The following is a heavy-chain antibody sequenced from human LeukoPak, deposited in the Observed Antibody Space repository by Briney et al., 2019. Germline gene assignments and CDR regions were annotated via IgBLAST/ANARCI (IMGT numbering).Heavy chain of an antibody. D-gene: IGHD2-2*01. CDR3: ARDIYCSSTSCYSPVFGWFDP. V-gene: IGHV1-69*05. Sequence: ASVKVSCKASGGTFSSYAISWVRQAPGQGLEWMGGIIPIFGTANYAQKFQGRVTITTDESTSTAYMELSSLRSEDTAVYYCARDIYCSSTSCYSPVFGWFDPWGQGTLVTVSS. CDR2: IIPIFGTA. J-gene: IGHJ5*02. CDR1: GGTFSSYA.